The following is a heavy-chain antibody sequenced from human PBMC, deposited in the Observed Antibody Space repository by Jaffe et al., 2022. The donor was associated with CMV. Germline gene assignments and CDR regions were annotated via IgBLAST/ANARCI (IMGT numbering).Heavy chain of an antibody. V-gene: IGHV3-73*02. Sequence: EVQLVESGGGLVQPGGSLKLSCAASGFTFSGSAMHWVRQASGKGLEWVGRIRSKANSYATAYAASVKGRFTISRDDSKNTAYLQMNSLKTEDTAVYYCTRQERGYSSHDAFDIWGQGTMVTVSS. J-gene: IGHJ3*02. CDR2: IRSKANSYAT. CDR1: GFTFSGSA. CDR3: TRQERGYSSHDAFDI. D-gene: IGHD5-18*01.